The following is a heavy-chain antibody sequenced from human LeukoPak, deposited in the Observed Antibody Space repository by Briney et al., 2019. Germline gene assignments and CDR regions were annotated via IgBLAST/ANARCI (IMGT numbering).Heavy chain of an antibody. V-gene: IGHV3-23*01. J-gene: IGHJ6*02. CDR2: ITGSGTST. CDR3: TSDDQGSTWYYYYYAMDV. D-gene: IGHD5/OR15-5a*01. CDR1: GFTFSSFA. Sequence: GRSLRLSYAASGFTFSSFAMSWVRQAPGKGLEWVSGITGSGTSTYYADSVKGRFTISRDNSKNTLYLQMSSLRAEDTAVYYCTSDDQGSTWYYYYYAMDVWGQGTTVTVAS.